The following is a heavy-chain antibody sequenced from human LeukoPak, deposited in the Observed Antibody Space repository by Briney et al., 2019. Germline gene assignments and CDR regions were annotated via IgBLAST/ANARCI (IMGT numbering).Heavy chain of an antibody. V-gene: IGHV1-18*01. Sequence: ASVKVSCKASGYTFTNYGISWVRQAPGQGLEWMGWISAYNGNTNYAQKLQGRVTMTTDASTSTAYMELRSLRSDDTAVYYCARDYYDSSGYAEYFQHWGQGTLVTVSS. J-gene: IGHJ1*01. D-gene: IGHD3-22*01. CDR2: ISAYNGNT. CDR1: GYTFTNYG. CDR3: ARDYYDSSGYAEYFQH.